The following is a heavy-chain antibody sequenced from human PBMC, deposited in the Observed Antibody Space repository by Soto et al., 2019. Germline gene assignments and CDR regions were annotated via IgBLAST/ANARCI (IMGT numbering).Heavy chain of an antibody. CDR2: IYWDDDK. Sequence: QITLKESGPTLVKPTQTLTLTCTFSGFSLSTSGVGVGWIRQPPGKALEWLALIYWDDDKRYSPSLKSRLTITKDTSKNQVVLTMTNMDPVDTATYYCAHLGGSSWYLNWFDPWGQGTLFTVSS. CDR1: GFSLSTSGVG. CDR3: AHLGGSSWYLNWFDP. J-gene: IGHJ5*02. D-gene: IGHD6-13*01. V-gene: IGHV2-5*02.